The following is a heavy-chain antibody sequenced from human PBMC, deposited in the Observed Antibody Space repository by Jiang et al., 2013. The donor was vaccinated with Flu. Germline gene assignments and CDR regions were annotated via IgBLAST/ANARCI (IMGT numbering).Heavy chain of an antibody. CDR2: IDPYGGNT. J-gene: IGHJ3*02. D-gene: IGHD3-22*01. CDR3: VRDDSSSYPI. V-gene: IGHV1-46*01. CDR1: GYSFTSYY. Sequence: GAEVKKPGASVKVSCKASGYSFTSYYVHWVRQAPGQGLEGMGMIDPYGGNTVYAQKFRGRVTMTRDTSTTTVYMELSSLRSEDTAVYYCVRDDSSSYPIWGQGQWSPSLQ.